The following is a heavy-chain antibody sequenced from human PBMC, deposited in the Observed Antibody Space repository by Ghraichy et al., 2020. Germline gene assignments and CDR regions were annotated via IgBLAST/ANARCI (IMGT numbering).Heavy chain of an antibody. CDR2: INHSGST. J-gene: IGHJ4*02. Sequence: SETLSLTCAVYGGSFSGYYWSWIRQPPGKGLEWIGEINHSGSTNYNPSLKSRVTISVDTSKNQFSLKLSSVTAADTAVDYCARGPPRFGGYSYGLRGDYFDYWGQGTLVTVSS. V-gene: IGHV4-34*01. CDR1: GGSFSGYY. D-gene: IGHD5-18*01. CDR3: ARGPPRFGGYSYGLRGDYFDY.